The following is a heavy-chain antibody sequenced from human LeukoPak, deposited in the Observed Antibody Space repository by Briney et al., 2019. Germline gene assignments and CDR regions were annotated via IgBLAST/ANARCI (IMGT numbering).Heavy chain of an antibody. J-gene: IGHJ4*02. D-gene: IGHD6-19*01. CDR2: IYTSGNT. CDR1: GDSISSYY. Sequence: SETLSLTCTVSGDSISSYYWSWIRQPPGKRLEWIGYIYTSGNTNYNPSLNPSLKSRVTISVDTSKNQFSLKLTSVSAADTAVYYCARHVTSGWYTWALDYWGQGTLATVSS. CDR3: ARHVTSGWYTWALDY. V-gene: IGHV4-4*09.